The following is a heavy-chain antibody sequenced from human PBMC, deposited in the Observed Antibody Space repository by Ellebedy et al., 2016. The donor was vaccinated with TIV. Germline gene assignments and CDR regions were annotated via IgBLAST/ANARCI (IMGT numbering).Heavy chain of an antibody. V-gene: IGHV3-23*01. CDR2: ISGSGGST. Sequence: GESLKISCAASGFTFSSYAMSWVRQAPGKGLEWVSAISGSGGSTYYADSVKGRFTISRDNSKNTLYLQMNSLRAEDTAVYYCAKDSTRRPGYSSGWYYFDYWGQGTLVTVSS. CDR3: AKDSTRRPGYSSGWYYFDY. D-gene: IGHD6-19*01. CDR1: GFTFSSYA. J-gene: IGHJ4*02.